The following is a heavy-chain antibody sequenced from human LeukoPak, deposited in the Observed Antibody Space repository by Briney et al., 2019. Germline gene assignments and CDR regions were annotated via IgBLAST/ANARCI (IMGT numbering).Heavy chain of an antibody. Sequence: GGSLRLSCAASGFSFSSYAMSWVRQAPGKGLEWASTISGFGGSTYYADSVKGRFTISRDNSKNTLYLQMNSLRAEDTAVYYCAKDPVEGTLVWGIIMTFDYWGQGVLVTVSS. J-gene: IGHJ4*02. D-gene: IGHD3-10*01. CDR1: GFSFSSYA. V-gene: IGHV3-23*01. CDR3: AKDPVEGTLVWGIIMTFDY. CDR2: ISGFGGST.